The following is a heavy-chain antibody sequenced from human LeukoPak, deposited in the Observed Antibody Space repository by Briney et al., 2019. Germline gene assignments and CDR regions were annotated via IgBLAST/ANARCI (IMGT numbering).Heavy chain of an antibody. CDR2: IYPSGST. CDR3: ARGLGVAAADS. V-gene: IGHV4-4*07. Sequence: PSETLSLTCSVSGGSIKSCYWSWVRQAAGKGLEWIGRIYPSGSTNYNPSLKSRVNMSEDTSKYHFSLSLRSVTAADTAVYYCARGLGVAAADSWGQGILVTVSS. D-gene: IGHD6-13*01. CDR1: GGSIKSCY. J-gene: IGHJ4*02.